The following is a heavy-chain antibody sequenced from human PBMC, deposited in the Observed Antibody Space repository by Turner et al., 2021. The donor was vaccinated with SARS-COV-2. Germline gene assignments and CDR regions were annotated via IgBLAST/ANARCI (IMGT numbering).Heavy chain of an antibody. CDR2: IIPMYDTT. J-gene: IGHJ3*02. D-gene: IGHD4-17*01. Sequence: QVQLVQSGAEVKKPGSSVKGSCKVSGGTFSSYSINWVRQAPGQGLEWMGGIIPMYDTTTYAQRFRGRVTITADESTGTAYMELTRLISGDTAIYFCASMDYGGDAGHAFDIWAQGTWVTVSS. V-gene: IGHV1-69*01. CDR1: GGTFSSYS. CDR3: ASMDYGGDAGHAFDI.